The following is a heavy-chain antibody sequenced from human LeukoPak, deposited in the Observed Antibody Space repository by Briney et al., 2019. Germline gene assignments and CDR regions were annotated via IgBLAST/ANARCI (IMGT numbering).Heavy chain of an antibody. CDR1: GFSLSTSGVG. V-gene: IGHV2-5*02. CDR2: IYWDDDK. J-gene: IGHJ4*02. Sequence: SGPTLVKPTQTLTLTCTFSGFSLSTSGVGVGWIRQPPGKALEWLALIYWDDDKRYSPSLKSRLTITKDTSKNQVVLTMTNMDPVDAATYYCAHRRGYYGSGSAFDYWGQGTLVTVSS. D-gene: IGHD3-10*01. CDR3: AHRRGYYGSGSAFDY.